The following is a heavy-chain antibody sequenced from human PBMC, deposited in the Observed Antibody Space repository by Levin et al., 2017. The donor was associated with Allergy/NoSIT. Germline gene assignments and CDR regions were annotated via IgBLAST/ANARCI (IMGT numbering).Heavy chain of an antibody. D-gene: IGHD3-10*01. V-gene: IGHV1-18*01. CDR2: LSVYNGNT. CDR3: ARDATPLWLGELSQPQYYFDY. Sequence: ASVKVSCKASNYTFIRYGISWVRQAPGQGLEWMGWLSVYNGNTKYAQKIQGRVTMTTDISTSTAYMELRSLRSDDTAVYYCARDATPLWLGELSQPQYYFDYWGQGTLVTVSS. J-gene: IGHJ4*02. CDR1: NYTFIRYG.